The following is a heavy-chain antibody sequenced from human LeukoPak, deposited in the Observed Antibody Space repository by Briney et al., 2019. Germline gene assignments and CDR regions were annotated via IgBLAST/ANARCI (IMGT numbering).Heavy chain of an antibody. CDR2: FDPEDGET. J-gene: IGHJ6*02. V-gene: IGHV1-24*01. CDR3: AAVLVRLRWVSGVDV. CDR1: GYTLTELS. Sequence: ASVKVSCKVSGYTLTELSMHWVQQAPGKGLEWMGGFDPEDGETIYAQKFQGRVTMTKDTSTDTAYMELSSLRSEDTAVYYCAAVLVRLRWVSGVDVWGQGTTVTASS. D-gene: IGHD4-23*01.